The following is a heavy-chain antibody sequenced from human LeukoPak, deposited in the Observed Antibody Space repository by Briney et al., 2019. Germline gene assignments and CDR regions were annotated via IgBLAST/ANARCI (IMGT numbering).Heavy chain of an antibody. Sequence: GSLRLSCAASGFTFSSYGMHWVRQAPGKGLEWVAFIRYDGSNKYYADSVKGRFTISRDNSKNTLYLQMNSLRAEDTAVYYCAKGKSSGWYSYFDYWGQGTLVTVSS. CDR3: AKGKSSGWYSYFDY. V-gene: IGHV3-30*02. CDR2: IRYDGSNK. J-gene: IGHJ4*02. D-gene: IGHD6-19*01. CDR1: GFTFSSYG.